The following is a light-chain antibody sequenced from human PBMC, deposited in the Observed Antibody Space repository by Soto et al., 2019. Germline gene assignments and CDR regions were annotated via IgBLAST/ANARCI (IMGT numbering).Light chain of an antibody. CDR2: DAS. CDR1: QSVGKY. CDR3: QQRGNRPPWT. J-gene: IGKJ1*01. Sequence: EIVVTQSPATLSLSPGERATLSCRASQSVGKYLVWYQQKPGQAPRLLIYDASNRATGIPARFSGSGSGTDFTLTISSLEPEDVAVYYCQQRGNRPPWTFGQGTKVDI. V-gene: IGKV3-11*01.